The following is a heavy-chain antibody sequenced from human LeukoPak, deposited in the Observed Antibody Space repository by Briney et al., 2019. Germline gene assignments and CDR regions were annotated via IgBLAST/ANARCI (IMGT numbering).Heavy chain of an antibody. CDR1: GFTFSSYS. CDR2: ISSSSSYI. CDR3: ARVSDIVVVPAEGYFDY. J-gene: IGHJ4*02. D-gene: IGHD2-2*01. Sequence: GGSLRLSCAASGFTFSSYSMNWVRQAPGKGLEWVSSISSSSSYIYYADSVKGRFTISRDNAKNSLYLQMNSLRAEDTAVYYCARVSDIVVVPAEGYFDYWGQGTLVTVSS. V-gene: IGHV3-21*01.